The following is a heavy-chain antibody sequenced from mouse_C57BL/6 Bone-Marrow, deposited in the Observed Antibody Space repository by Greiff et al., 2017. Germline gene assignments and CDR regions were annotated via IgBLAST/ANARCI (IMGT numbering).Heavy chain of an antibody. CDR2: IFPGSGST. V-gene: IGHV1-75*01. Sequence: QVQLKQSGPELVKPGASVKISCKASGYTFTDYYINWVKQRPGQGLEWIGWIFPGSGSTYYNEKFKGKATLTVDKSSSTAYMLLSSLTSEDSAVYFCARGPLYGSSPFYFDYWGQGTTLTVSS. CDR3: ARGPLYGSSPFYFDY. J-gene: IGHJ2*01. CDR1: GYTFTDYY. D-gene: IGHD1-1*01.